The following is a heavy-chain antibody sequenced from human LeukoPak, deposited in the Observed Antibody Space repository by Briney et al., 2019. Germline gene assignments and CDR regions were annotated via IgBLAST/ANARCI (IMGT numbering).Heavy chain of an antibody. V-gene: IGHV3-23*01. CDR1: GFTFSNYA. CDR2: IGGSGAST. CDR3: AKDDSWLQYWN. D-gene: IGHD5-24*01. J-gene: IGHJ4*02. Sequence: GGSLRLSCAASGFTFSNYAMSWVRQAPGKGLEWVSSIGGSGASTYYADSVKGRFTISRDISKNTLYLQMNSLRPEDTAVYYCAKDDSWLQYWNWCRGTLVTVSS.